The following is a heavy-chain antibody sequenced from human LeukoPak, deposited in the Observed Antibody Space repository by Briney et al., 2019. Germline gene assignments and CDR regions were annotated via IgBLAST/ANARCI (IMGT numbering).Heavy chain of an antibody. Sequence: RGSLRLSCAASGFTFSAYSMNWVRQAPGKGLEWASSISSSSSYIYYADSVKGRFTISRDNAKNSLYLQVNSLRAEDTAVYYCARGGTMIVVVYFDYWGQGTLVTVSS. CDR1: GFTFSAYS. J-gene: IGHJ4*02. CDR2: ISSSSSYI. CDR3: ARGGTMIVVVYFDY. D-gene: IGHD3-22*01. V-gene: IGHV3-21*01.